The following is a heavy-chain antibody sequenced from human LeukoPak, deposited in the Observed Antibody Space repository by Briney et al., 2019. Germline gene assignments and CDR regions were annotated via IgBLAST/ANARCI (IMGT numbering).Heavy chain of an antibody. J-gene: IGHJ6*03. D-gene: IGHD3-10*01. Sequence: ASETLSLTCTVSGGSISSYYWSWIRQPAGKGLEWIGRIYTSGSTNYNPSLKSRVTMSVDTSKNQFSLKLSSVTAADTAMYYCARGTSSGVAPYYYYYMDVWRKGTTVTVFS. CDR3: ARGTSSGVAPYYYYYMDV. CDR1: GGSISSYY. CDR2: IYTSGST. V-gene: IGHV4-4*07.